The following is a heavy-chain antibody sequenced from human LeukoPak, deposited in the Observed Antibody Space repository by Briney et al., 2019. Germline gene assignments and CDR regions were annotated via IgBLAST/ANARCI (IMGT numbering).Heavy chain of an antibody. CDR3: ARVPNSRYNWFDP. V-gene: IGHV1-8*01. D-gene: IGHD2/OR15-2a*01. Sequence: ASVKVSCKASGYTFTSYDINWVRQATGQGLEWMGWMNSNSGNTGYAQKFQGRVTMTRNTSISTAYMELSSLRSEDTAVYYCARVPNSRYNWFDPWGQGTLVTVSS. CDR2: MNSNSGNT. J-gene: IGHJ5*02. CDR1: GYTFTSYD.